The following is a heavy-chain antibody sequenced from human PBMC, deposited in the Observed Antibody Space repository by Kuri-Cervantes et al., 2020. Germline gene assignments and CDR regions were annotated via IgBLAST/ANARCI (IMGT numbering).Heavy chain of an antibody. V-gene: IGHV4-59*08. D-gene: IGHD2-2*01. CDR3: ARVRGGCSSTSGYWIFGMDV. CDR2: IYYTGST. Sequence: SETLSLTCTVSGASIISYYWSWIRQPPGKGLEWIGYIYYTGSTNYNPSLKSRVTISVDTSKNQFSLKLSSVTAADTAVYYCARVRGGCSSTSGYWIFGMDVWGQGTTVTVSS. CDR1: GASIISYY. J-gene: IGHJ6*02.